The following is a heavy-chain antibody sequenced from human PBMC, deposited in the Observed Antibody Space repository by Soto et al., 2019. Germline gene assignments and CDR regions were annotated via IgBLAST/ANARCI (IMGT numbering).Heavy chain of an antibody. D-gene: IGHD6-6*01. Sequence: QVQLQESGPGLVKPSQTLSLTCTVSGGSISSGIHYWSWVRQHPGKGLEWIGYIYYSGDTYYSPSLKSRVTISVDTSKNQFSLRLTSVTAADTAVYYCARLAPDLSSSSALHYFDYWGQGTLVTVSS. CDR3: ARLAPDLSSSSALHYFDY. CDR1: GGSISSGIHY. CDR2: IYYSGDT. V-gene: IGHV4-31*03. J-gene: IGHJ4*02.